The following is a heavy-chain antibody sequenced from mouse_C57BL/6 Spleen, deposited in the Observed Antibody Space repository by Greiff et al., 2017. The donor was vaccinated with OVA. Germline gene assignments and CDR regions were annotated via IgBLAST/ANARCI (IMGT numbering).Heavy chain of an antibody. CDR1: GYTFTSYW. D-gene: IGHD2-2*01. CDR3: ARGDGYDDAMDY. Sequence: QVQLKQPGAELVRPGTSVKLSCKASGYTFTSYWMHWVKQRPGQDLEWIGVIDPSDSYTNYNQKFKGKATLTVDTSSSTAYMQLSSLTSEDSAVDYCARGDGYDDAMDYWGQGTSVTVSS. CDR2: IDPSDSYT. J-gene: IGHJ4*01. V-gene: IGHV1-59*01.